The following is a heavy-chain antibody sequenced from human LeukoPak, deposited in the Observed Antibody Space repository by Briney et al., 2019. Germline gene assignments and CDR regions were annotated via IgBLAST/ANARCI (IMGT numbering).Heavy chain of an antibody. CDR3: ARESLQWLALPNWFDP. J-gene: IGHJ5*02. V-gene: IGHV6-1*01. D-gene: IGHD6-19*01. CDR2: TYYRSKWYN. CDR1: GDSVSSNSAA. Sequence: SQTLSLTYAISGDSVSSNSAAWNWIRQSPSRGLEWLGRTYYRSKWYNDYAVSVKSRITINPDTSKNQFSLQLNSVTPEDTAVYYCARESLQWLALPNWFDPWGQGTLVTVSS.